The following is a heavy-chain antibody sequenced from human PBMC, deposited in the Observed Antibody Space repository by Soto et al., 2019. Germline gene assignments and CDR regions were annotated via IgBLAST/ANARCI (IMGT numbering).Heavy chain of an antibody. CDR1: GGSFSGYY. CDR2: INHSGST. V-gene: IGHV4-34*01. J-gene: IGHJ6*03. D-gene: IGHD2-2*01. Sequence: SETLSLTCAVYGGSFSGYYWSWIRQPPGKGLEWIGEINHSGSTNYNPSLKSRVTISVDTSKNQFSLKLSSVTAADTAVYYCARERWAEYCSSTSCYPTHYYYYMDVRGKGTTVTVSS. CDR3: ARERWAEYCSSTSCYPTHYYYYMDV.